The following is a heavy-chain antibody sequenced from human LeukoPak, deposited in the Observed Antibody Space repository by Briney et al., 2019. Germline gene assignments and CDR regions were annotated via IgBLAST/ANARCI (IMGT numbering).Heavy chain of an antibody. D-gene: IGHD3-10*01. CDR1: GFTFSSYS. J-gene: IGHJ5*01. CDR2: ISSSSTYI. V-gene: IGHV3-21*01. Sequence: GGSLRLSCAASGFTFSSYSMNWVRQAPGKGLEWVSFISSSSTYIYYADSVKGRFTISRDDAKNSLYLQMSSLRADDTAVYCARDRVVSGRFGEVASWGQGTLVTVSS. CDR3: ARDRVVSGRFGEVAS.